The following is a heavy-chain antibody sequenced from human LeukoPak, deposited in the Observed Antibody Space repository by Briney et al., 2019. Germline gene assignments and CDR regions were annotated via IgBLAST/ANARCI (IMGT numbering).Heavy chain of an antibody. Sequence: GASVKVSCKASGGTFSSYAISWVRQAPGQGLEWMGGIIPIFGTANYAQKFQGRVTITADESTSTACMELSSLRSEDTAVYYCARELAVSNYDILTGYQSPNWFDPWGQGTLVTVSS. D-gene: IGHD3-9*01. CDR3: ARELAVSNYDILTGYQSPNWFDP. J-gene: IGHJ5*02. CDR1: GGTFSSYA. CDR2: IIPIFGTA. V-gene: IGHV1-69*13.